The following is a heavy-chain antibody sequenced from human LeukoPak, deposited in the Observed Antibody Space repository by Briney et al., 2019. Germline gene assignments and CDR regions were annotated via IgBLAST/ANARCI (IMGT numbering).Heavy chain of an antibody. V-gene: IGHV5-51*01. CDR1: GYSFTSYW. D-gene: IGHD6-6*01. J-gene: IGHJ6*03. CDR3: ARHRPAGAARQLKYYYYYMDV. CDR2: IYPGDSDT. Sequence: GESLKISCKGSGYSFTSYWIGWVRQMPGKGLEWMGIIYPGDSDTRNSPSFQGQVTISADKSISTAYLQWSSLKASDTAMYYCARHRPAGAARQLKYYYYYMDVWGKGTTVTVSS.